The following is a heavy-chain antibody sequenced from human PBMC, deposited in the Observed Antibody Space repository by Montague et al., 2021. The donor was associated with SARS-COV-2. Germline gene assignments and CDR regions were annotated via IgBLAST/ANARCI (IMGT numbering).Heavy chain of an antibody. V-gene: IGHV4-39*01. CDR2: IHYSETT. D-gene: IGHD2-21*02. J-gene: IGHJ6*02. CDR1: GGSITSSLYY. CDR3: ASLGSPAYCGGDCYLRDYGTDV. Sequence: SETLSLTCTVSGGSITSSLYYWGWIRQPPGKGLEWIGTIHYSETTSYNPSLKSRVTISVDTSKDQFSLKVTSVTAADTAVYFCASLGSPAYCGGDCYLRDYGTDVWGQGTRVTVSS.